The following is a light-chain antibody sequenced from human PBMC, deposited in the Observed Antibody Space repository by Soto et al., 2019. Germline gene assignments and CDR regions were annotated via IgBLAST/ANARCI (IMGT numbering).Light chain of an antibody. Sequence: EIVMTQSASTLSVSPGERATLSCGASQSVSSNLAWYQQKPGQAPRLLIYGASTRATGIPARFSGSGYGTEFTLTISSLQSEDSAVYYCQQRHMWPITFGQGTRLEI. V-gene: IGKV3-15*01. CDR3: QQRHMWPIT. CDR1: QSVSSN. CDR2: GAS. J-gene: IGKJ5*01.